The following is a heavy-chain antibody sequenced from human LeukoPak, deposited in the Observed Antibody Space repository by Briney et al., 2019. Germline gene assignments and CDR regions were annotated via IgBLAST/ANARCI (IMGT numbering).Heavy chain of an antibody. Sequence: GGSLRLSCAASGFTFSTSVMHWVRQAPGKGLEWVTLISFDGSNKYYADSVKGRFTISRDNSKDRLYLQMNGLRPDDTAVYYCARGIYYDILTGPPDYWGQGTLATVSS. D-gene: IGHD3-9*01. CDR3: ARGIYYDILTGPPDY. CDR2: ISFDGSNK. J-gene: IGHJ4*02. CDR1: GFTFSTSV. V-gene: IGHV3-30*04.